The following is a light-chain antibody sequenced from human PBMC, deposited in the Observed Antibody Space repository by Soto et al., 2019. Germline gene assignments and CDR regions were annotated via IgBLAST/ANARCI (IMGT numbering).Light chain of an antibody. CDR3: AAWGDSLSAQDV. CDR1: SSNIGSNY. CDR2: RNN. J-gene: IGLJ1*01. Sequence: QSVLTQPPSASGTPGQRLPISCSGSSSNIGSNYVYWYQQLPGTAPKLLIYRNNQRPPGVPDRFSGSKSGTSASLAISGLRSEDEADYYCAAWGDSLSAQDVFGTGTEVTVL. V-gene: IGLV1-47*01.